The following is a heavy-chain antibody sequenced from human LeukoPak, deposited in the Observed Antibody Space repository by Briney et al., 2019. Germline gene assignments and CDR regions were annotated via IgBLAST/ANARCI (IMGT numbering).Heavy chain of an antibody. V-gene: IGHV3-30-3*01. CDR3: ARERTGWYFDY. J-gene: IGHJ4*02. CDR2: ISYDGNNE. D-gene: IGHD3/OR15-3a*01. CDR1: GFTFSSYA. Sequence: PGRSLRLSCAASGFTFSSYAIHWVRQAPGKGLEWVTMISYDGNNEYYADSVKGRFTISRDNSKNTLYLQMNSLRPEDTAVYYCARERTGWYFDYWGQGALVTVSS.